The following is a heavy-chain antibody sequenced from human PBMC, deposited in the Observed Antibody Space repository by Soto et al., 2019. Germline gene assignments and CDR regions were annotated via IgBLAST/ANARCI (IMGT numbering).Heavy chain of an antibody. D-gene: IGHD3-10*01. CDR1: GYTFTSYA. Sequence: GASVKVSCKASGYTFTSYAMHWVRQAPGQRLEWMGWINAGNGNTKYSQKFQGRVTITRDTSASTAYMELSSLRSEDTAVYYCARANPPTYYYGSGSYAYYYMDVWGKGTTVTVSS. CDR3: ARANPPTYYYGSGSYAYYYMDV. V-gene: IGHV1-3*01. CDR2: INAGNGNT. J-gene: IGHJ6*03.